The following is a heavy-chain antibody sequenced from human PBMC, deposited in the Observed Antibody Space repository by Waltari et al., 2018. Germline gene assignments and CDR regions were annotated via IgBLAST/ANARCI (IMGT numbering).Heavy chain of an antibody. Sequence: QVQLVQSGAEVKKPGSSVKVSCKASGGTFSSYTISWVRQAPGQGLEWMGRIIPILGIANYAQKCQGRVTITADKSTSTAYMELSSLRSEDTAVYYCARVGDYGGNQRGDYWGQGTLVTVSS. CDR3: ARVGDYGGNQRGDY. CDR1: GGTFSSYT. V-gene: IGHV1-69*02. CDR2: IIPILGIA. J-gene: IGHJ4*02. D-gene: IGHD4-17*01.